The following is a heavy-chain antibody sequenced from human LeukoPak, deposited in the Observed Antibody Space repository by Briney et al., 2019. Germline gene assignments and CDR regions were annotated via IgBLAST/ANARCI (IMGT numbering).Heavy chain of an antibody. CDR2: ISYDGSNK. V-gene: IGHV3-30-3*01. CDR1: GFTFSSYA. Sequence: GGSLRLSCAASGFTFSSYAMHWVRQAPGKGLEWVAVISYDGSNKYYADSVKGRFTISRDNSKNTLYQQMNSLRAEDTAVYYCARDDRWFGELSNYGMDVWGQGTTVTVSS. CDR3: ARDDRWFGELSNYGMDV. D-gene: IGHD3-10*01. J-gene: IGHJ6*02.